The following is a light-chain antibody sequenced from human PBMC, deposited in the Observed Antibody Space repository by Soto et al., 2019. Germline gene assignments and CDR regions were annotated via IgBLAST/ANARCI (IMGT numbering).Light chain of an antibody. V-gene: IGKV1-39*01. CDR3: QQSYSTPS. J-gene: IGKJ3*01. Sequence: DIQMTQSPSSLSAFVGDRVTITCRASQSINNYLSWYQQKPGKAPKLLIYAASTLHSGVPLRFSGSGSGTDYTLTISSLQSEDLATYYCQQSYSTPSFGPGTKVEIK. CDR1: QSINNY. CDR2: AAS.